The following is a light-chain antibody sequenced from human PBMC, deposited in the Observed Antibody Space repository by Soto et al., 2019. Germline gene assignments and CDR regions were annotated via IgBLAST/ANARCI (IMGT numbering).Light chain of an antibody. J-gene: IGLJ2*01. CDR2: DVT. CDR3: SSYTFSSTLV. V-gene: IGLV2-14*03. Sequence: QSALTQPASVSGSPGQSITISCTGTSSDVGRYNYVSWYQQHPGKAPKLMIFDVTNRPSGVSNRFSGSKSGNTASLTISGLQMEDEADYYCSSYTFSSTLVFGGGTKLTVL. CDR1: SSDVGRYNY.